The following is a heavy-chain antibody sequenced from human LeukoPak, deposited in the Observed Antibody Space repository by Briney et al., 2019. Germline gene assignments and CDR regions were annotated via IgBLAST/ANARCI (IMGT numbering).Heavy chain of an antibody. D-gene: IGHD3-10*01. CDR3: ARGRGTTMVRGVITNYFDL. CDR1: GYTFTAHY. J-gene: IGHJ2*01. V-gene: IGHV1-2*02. Sequence: ASVKVSCKASGYTFTAHYIHWVRQAPGQGLEWRGWIDPNSGGTNYAQKFLGSVTMTGDTSINTAFMELSRLRSDDTAIYYCARGRGTTMVRGVITNYFDLWGRGSLVTVSS. CDR2: IDPNSGGT.